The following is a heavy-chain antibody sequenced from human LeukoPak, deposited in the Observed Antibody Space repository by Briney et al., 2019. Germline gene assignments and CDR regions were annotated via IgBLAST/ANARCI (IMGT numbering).Heavy chain of an antibody. V-gene: IGHV3-30*02. CDR1: GFTFSNFG. CDR3: AKEGFDH. CDR2: IRNDGANI. Sequence: GGSLRLSCAASGFTFSNFGIHWVRQAPGKGLEWVAFIRNDGANIYYVDSVKGRFTISRDNSKNTVYLQMNSLRTEDTAVYYCAKEGFDHWGQGTLVTVSS. J-gene: IGHJ5*02.